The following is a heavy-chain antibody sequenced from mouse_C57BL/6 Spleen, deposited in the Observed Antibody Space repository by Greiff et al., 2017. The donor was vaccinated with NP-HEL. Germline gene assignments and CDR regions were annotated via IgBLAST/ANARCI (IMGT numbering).Heavy chain of an antibody. CDR2: ISSGSSTI. CDR3: ARDYGYLFAY. Sequence: DVMLVESGGGLVKPGGSLKLSCAASGFTFSDYGMHWVRQAPEKGLEWVAYISSGSSTIYYADTVKGRFTISRDNAKNTLFLQMTSLRSEDTAMYYCARDYGYLFAYWGQGTLVTVSA. D-gene: IGHD2-2*01. J-gene: IGHJ3*01. CDR1: GFTFSDYG. V-gene: IGHV5-17*01.